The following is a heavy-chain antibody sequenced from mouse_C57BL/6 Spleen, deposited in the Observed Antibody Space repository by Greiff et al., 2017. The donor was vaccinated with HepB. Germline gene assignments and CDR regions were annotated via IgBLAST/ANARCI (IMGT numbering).Heavy chain of an antibody. D-gene: IGHD2-4*01. J-gene: IGHJ1*03. CDR1: GYTFTDYY. CDR2: INPYNGGT. CDR3: ERRGYDYGNGYFDV. Sequence: EVQLQQSGPVLVKPGASVKMSCKASGYTFTDYYMNWVKQSHGKSLEWIGVINPYNGGTSYNQKFKGKATLTVDKSSSTAYMERTSLTSEDSAVYYCERRGYDYGNGYFDVWGTGTTVTVSS. V-gene: IGHV1-19*01.